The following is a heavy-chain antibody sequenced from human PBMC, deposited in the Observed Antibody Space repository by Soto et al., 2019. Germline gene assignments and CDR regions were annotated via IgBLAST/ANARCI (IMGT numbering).Heavy chain of an antibody. CDR2: LSGGEINT. J-gene: IGHJ4*02. Sequence: EVQLLESGGGLVQPGGSLRLSCAASGFTFSTYSMAWVRQAPGKGPEWVSGLSGGEINTFYADSVKGRFTISVDNSKNTVDLQMNSRRVEETAVYYCAKWSGYGDEWGPGTVVTVSS. V-gene: IGHV3-23*01. CDR3: AKWSGYGDE. D-gene: IGHD5-12*01. CDR1: GFTFSTYS.